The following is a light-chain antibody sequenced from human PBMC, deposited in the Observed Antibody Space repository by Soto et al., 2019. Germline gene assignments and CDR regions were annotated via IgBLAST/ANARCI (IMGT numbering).Light chain of an antibody. CDR3: LQHNSYPYT. CDR2: AAY. Sequence: DIQMIQSPSSLSASVGDRVIITCRASQGIGNGLAWYQKKTGEAPKRLIYAAYILQSGVPSRFSGRGSGTEFTLTINSLQPEDFATYYCLQHNSYPYTFGQGTELEI. V-gene: IGKV1-17*01. CDR1: QGIGNG. J-gene: IGKJ2*01.